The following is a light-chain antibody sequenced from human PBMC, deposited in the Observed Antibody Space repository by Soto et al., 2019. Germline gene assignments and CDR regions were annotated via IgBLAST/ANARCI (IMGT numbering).Light chain of an antibody. J-gene: IGLJ3*02. CDR1: NSNIGYNY. CDR2: DND. V-gene: IGLV1-51*01. CDR3: GTWDSSLSVWV. Sequence: SVLTQPPSVSAAPGQKVTISCSGSNSNIGYNYVSWYQQLPGTAPKLLIYDNDKRPSGIPDRFSGSQSGTSATLGITGLQTGDEADYYCGTWDSSLSVWVFGGGTKVTVL.